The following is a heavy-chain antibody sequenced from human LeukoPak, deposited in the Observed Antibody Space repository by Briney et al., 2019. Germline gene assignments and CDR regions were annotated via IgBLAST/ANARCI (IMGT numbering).Heavy chain of an antibody. CDR2: ISYSGST. V-gene: IGHV4-39*01. CDR1: GGFISSTSYY. Sequence: PSETLSLTCTVSGGFISSTSYYWGWIPQPPGKGLEGIGSISYSGSTYDDPSLKSRVTIFVHTSKNQFSLKLTSVTAADTAVYFCARHSNGDESKIDSWGQGTLVTVSS. D-gene: IGHD3-22*01. J-gene: IGHJ4*02. CDR3: ARHSNGDESKIDS.